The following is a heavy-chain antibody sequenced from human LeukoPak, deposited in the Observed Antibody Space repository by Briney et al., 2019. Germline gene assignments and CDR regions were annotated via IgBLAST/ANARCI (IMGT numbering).Heavy chain of an antibody. V-gene: IGHV4-4*07. CDR3: AREITVTRPFDY. D-gene: IGHD4-17*01. CDR2: ISASGST. J-gene: IGHJ4*02. CDR1: GFTFSSYS. Sequence: GSLRLSCAASGFTFSSYSMNWVRQAPGKGLEWIGRISASGSTNYNPSLKSRVTMSVDTSKNQFSLKLSSVTAADTAVYYCAREITVTRPFDYWGQGTLVTVSS.